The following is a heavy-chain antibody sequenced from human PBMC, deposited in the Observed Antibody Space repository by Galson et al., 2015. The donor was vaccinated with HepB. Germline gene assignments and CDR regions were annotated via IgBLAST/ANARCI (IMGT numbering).Heavy chain of an antibody. CDR1: GYTFTSYG. CDR3: ARVLITFGGVITKRDLDY. J-gene: IGHJ4*02. CDR2: ISTFSGNT. D-gene: IGHD3-16*02. Sequence: SVKVSCKASGYTFTSYGISWVRQAPGQGLEWMGWISTFSGNTNYAQKLQGRVTMTTDTSTSTAYMELRSLRSDDTAVYYCARVLITFGGVITKRDLDYWGQGTLVTVSS. V-gene: IGHV1-18*01.